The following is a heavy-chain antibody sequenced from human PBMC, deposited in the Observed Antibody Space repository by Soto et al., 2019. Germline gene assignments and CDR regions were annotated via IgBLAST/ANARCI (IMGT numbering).Heavy chain of an antibody. CDR3: ARDLRYYYDISGYYKGYFDY. CDR1: GFTFSVYW. V-gene: IGHV3-7*03. D-gene: IGHD3-22*01. J-gene: IGHJ4*02. CDR2: IKQDGSEK. Sequence: LRLSCAASGFTFSVYWMSWVRQAPGKGLEWVANIKQDGSEKYYVDSVKGRFTISRDNAKNSLYLQMNSLRAEDTAVYFCARDLRYYYDISGYYKGYFDYWGQGILVTVSS.